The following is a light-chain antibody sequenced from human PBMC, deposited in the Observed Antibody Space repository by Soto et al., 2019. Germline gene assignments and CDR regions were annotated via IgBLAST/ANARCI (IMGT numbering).Light chain of an antibody. J-gene: IGLJ1*01. CDR3: SSYTGSSTLEV. V-gene: IGLV2-8*01. CDR1: SSDVGYYDY. CDR2: EVT. Sequence: QSALTQPPSASGFPGQSVTISCTGTSSDVGYYDYVSWYQQHPGKAPKLVIYEVTKRPSGVPDRVSASKSGDTASLTISGLQAEDEADYYCSSYTGSSTLEVFGSGTKVTVL.